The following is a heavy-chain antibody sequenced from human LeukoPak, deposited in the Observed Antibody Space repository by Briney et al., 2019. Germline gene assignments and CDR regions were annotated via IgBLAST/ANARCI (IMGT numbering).Heavy chain of an antibody. D-gene: IGHD2/OR15-2a*01. V-gene: IGHV4-31*03. CDR2: IYYSGST. J-gene: IGHJ3*02. CDR1: GGSISSGGYY. CDR3: ARFLGPNPLFDI. Sequence: SETLSLTCTVSGGSISSGGYYWSWIRQHPGTGLEWIGYIYYSGSTYYNPSLKSRVTISVDTSKNQFSLKLSSVTAADTAVYYCARFLGPNPLFDIWGQGTMVTVSS.